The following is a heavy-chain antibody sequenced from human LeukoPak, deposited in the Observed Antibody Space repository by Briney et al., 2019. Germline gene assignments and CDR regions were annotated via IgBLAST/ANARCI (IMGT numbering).Heavy chain of an antibody. CDR2: IYYSGST. Sequence: SETLSLTCNVSGGSISSSSYYWGWIRQPPGKGLEWLGSIYYSGSTYYNPSLKSRVTISVDTSKNQFSLKLSSVTAADTAVYYCAGGPIVVWVDYWGQGTLVTVSS. CDR3: AGGPIVVWVDY. J-gene: IGHJ4*02. CDR1: GGSISSSSYY. V-gene: IGHV4-39*01. D-gene: IGHD3-22*01.